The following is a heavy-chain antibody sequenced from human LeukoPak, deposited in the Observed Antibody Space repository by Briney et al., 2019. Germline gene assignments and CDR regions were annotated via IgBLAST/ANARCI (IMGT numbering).Heavy chain of an antibody. CDR1: GGSFSGYY. CDR3: ARSRAFFDY. CDR2: INHSGST. J-gene: IGHJ4*02. V-gene: IGHV4-34*01. Sequence: SETLSLSCAVSGGSFSGYYWSWIRQPPGKGLEWIGEINHSGSTNYNPSLKSRVTISVDTSKNQFSLKLSSVTAADTAVYYCARSRAFFDYWGQGTLVTVSS.